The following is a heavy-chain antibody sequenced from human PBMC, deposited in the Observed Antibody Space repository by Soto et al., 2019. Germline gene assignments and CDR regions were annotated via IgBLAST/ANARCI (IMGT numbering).Heavy chain of an antibody. D-gene: IGHD3-22*01. CDR3: ASSTHYDSRREGYFDY. Sequence: QVQLVESGGGVVQPGRSLRLSCAASGFTFSSYAMHWVRQAPSKGLEWVAVISYDGSNKYYADSVKGRFTISRDNSKNXLYLQMNSLRAEDTAVYYCASSTHYDSRREGYFDYWGQGTLVTVSS. J-gene: IGHJ4*02. V-gene: IGHV3-30-3*01. CDR2: ISYDGSNK. CDR1: GFTFSSYA.